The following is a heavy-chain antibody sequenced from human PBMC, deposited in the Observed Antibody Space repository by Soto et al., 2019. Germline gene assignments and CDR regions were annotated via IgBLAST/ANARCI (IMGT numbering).Heavy chain of an antibody. J-gene: IGHJ2*01. D-gene: IGHD1-1*01. V-gene: IGHV3-11*06. CDR1: GFTLSDYY. CDR2: ISSSSSYT. Sequence: GGSLRLSCAASGFTLSDYYMSWIRQAPGKGLEWVSYISSSSSYTNYADSVKGRFTISRDNAKNSLYLQMNSLRAEDTAVYYCARGLTTGYWYFDLWGRGTLVTVSS. CDR3: ARGLTTGYWYFDL.